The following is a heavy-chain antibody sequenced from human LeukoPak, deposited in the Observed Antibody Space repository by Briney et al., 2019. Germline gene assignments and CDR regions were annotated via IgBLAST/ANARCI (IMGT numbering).Heavy chain of an antibody. CDR1: GFTVSSNY. D-gene: IGHD1-26*01. CDR2: IYSGGST. V-gene: IGHV3-53*01. Sequence: GGSLRLSCAASGFTVSSNYMSWVRQAPGKGLEWVSVIYSGGSTYYADSVKGRFTISRDNSKNTLYLQMNSLRAEDTAVYYCARDSGSFSLLKYYFDYWGQGTLVTVSS. J-gene: IGHJ4*02. CDR3: ARDSGSFSLLKYYFDY.